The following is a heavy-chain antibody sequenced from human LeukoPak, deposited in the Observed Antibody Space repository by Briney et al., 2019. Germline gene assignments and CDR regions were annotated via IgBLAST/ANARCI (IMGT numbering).Heavy chain of an antibody. D-gene: IGHD5-18*01. V-gene: IGHV3-33*06. CDR2: IWYDGSNK. J-gene: IGHJ4*02. Sequence: PGGSLRLSCAASGFTFSSYGMHWVRQAPGKGLEWVAVIWYDGSNKYYADFVKGRFTISRDNSKNTLYLQMNSLRAEDTAVYYCAKTLGYNYGYVENWGQGTLVTVSS. CDR1: GFTFSSYG. CDR3: AKTLGYNYGYVEN.